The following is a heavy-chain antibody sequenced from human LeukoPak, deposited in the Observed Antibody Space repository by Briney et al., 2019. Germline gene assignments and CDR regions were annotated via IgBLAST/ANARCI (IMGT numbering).Heavy chain of an antibody. CDR2: IWYDGSNK. V-gene: IGHV3-33*01. Sequence: GGSLRLSCAASGFTFSSYGMHWVRQAPGKGLEWVAVIWYDGSNKYYADSVKGRFTISRDDAKNSLYLQMNSLRAEDTAVYYCARGHYELWYWGQGTLVTVSS. J-gene: IGHJ1*01. CDR1: GFTFSSYG. CDR3: ARGHYELWY. D-gene: IGHD3-16*01.